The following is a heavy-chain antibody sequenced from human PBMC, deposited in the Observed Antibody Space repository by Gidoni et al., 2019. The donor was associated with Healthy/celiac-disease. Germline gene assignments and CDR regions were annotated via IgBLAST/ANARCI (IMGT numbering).Heavy chain of an antibody. Sequence: QVQLQESGPGLVKPSETLSLTCAVSGYSISSGYYWGWIRQPPGKGLEWIGSIYHSGSTYYNPSLKSRVTISVDTSKNQFSLKLSSVTAADTAVYYCARDLDNWNYVWGRLDYWGQGTLVTVSS. V-gene: IGHV4-38-2*02. CDR2: IYHSGST. CDR1: GYSISSGYY. J-gene: IGHJ4*02. CDR3: ARDLDNWNYVWGRLDY. D-gene: IGHD1-7*01.